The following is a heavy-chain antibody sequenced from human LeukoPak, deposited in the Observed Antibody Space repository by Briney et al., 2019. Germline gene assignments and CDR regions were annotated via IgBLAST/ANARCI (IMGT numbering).Heavy chain of an antibody. V-gene: IGHV3-30-3*01. D-gene: IGHD4-17*01. Sequence: PGGSLRLSCAASGFTFSGYAMHWVRQAPGKGLEWVAVISYDGSNKYYADSVKGRFTISRDNSKNTLYLQMNSLRAEDTAVYYCARAYGDDAFDIWGQGTMVTVSS. CDR2: ISYDGSNK. CDR3: ARAYGDDAFDI. CDR1: GFTFSGYA. J-gene: IGHJ3*02.